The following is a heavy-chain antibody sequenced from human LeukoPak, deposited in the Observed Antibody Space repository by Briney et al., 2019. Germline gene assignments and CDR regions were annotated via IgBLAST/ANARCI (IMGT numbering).Heavy chain of an antibody. CDR3: ARDGDYFDY. D-gene: IGHD4-17*01. CDR1: GFTFSSYA. Sequence: RSGRSLRLSCAASGFTFSSYAMHWVRQAPGKGLEWVAVISYDGSNKYYADSVKGRFTISRDNSKNTLYLQMNSLRAEDTAVYYCARDGDYFDYWGQGTLVTVSS. V-gene: IGHV3-30-3*01. J-gene: IGHJ4*02. CDR2: ISYDGSNK.